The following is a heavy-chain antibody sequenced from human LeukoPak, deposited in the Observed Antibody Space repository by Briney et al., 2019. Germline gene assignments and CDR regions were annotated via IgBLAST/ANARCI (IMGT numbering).Heavy chain of an antibody. Sequence: PGGSLRLSCVGSGFTFTDYESAWVRQGPGKGLEWVSSISRSGASTFYAESMKGRFTISRDNGKNSVDLQMFSLRAEDTAVYYCARVGSLMDFWGQGTLVTVSS. V-gene: IGHV3-11*01. CDR2: ISRSGAST. CDR3: ARVGSLMDF. D-gene: IGHD3-16*02. CDR1: GFTFTDYE. J-gene: IGHJ4*02.